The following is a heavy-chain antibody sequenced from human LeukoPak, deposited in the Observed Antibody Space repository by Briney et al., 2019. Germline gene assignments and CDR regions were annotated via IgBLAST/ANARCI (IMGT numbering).Heavy chain of an antibody. CDR2: IYISGST. Sequence: PSETLSLTCTVSGGSISSYYWSWIRQPAGKGLEWIGRIYISGSTNYNPSLKSRVTISVDTSKNQFSLRLSSVTAADTAVYYCARSSYQLLTAYYYYYMDVWGKGTTVTISS. V-gene: IGHV4-4*07. J-gene: IGHJ6*03. CDR3: ARSSYQLLTAYYYYYMDV. CDR1: GGSISSYY. D-gene: IGHD2-2*01.